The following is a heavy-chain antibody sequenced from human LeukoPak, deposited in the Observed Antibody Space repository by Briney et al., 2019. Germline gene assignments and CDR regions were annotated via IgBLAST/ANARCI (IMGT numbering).Heavy chain of an antibody. CDR2: INSDGSIT. J-gene: IGHJ4*02. D-gene: IGHD3-16*01. Sequence: GGSLTLSCAASGFTFSSSWMHWLRQAPGKGLVWVSRINSDGSITTYADSVKGRFTISRDNAKNTLYLQMNSLRAEDTAVYYCARALASAADYWGQGTLVTVSS. CDR3: ARALASAADY. V-gene: IGHV3-74*01. CDR1: GFTFSSSW.